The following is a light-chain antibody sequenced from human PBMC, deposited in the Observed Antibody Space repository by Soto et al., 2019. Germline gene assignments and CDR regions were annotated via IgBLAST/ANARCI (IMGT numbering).Light chain of an antibody. CDR1: PGISTW. Sequence: DIQMTQSPSTLSASVGDRVTITCRASPGISTWLAWYQQKPGKAPKLLIYDASSLESGVPSRFSGSGSGTEFTLTISSLQPDDFATYYCQQYDSYPRTFGQGTKVEIK. CDR2: DAS. CDR3: QQYDSYPRT. J-gene: IGKJ1*01. V-gene: IGKV1-5*01.